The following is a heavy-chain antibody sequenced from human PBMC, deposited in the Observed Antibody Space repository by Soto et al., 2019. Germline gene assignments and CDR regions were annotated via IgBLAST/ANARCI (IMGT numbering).Heavy chain of an antibody. CDR1: GYIFTGYY. D-gene: IGHD3-9*01. Sequence: GASVKVSCKAPGYIFTGYYIQWVRQAPGQGLEWMGWINTKTGGTKYAQKFQGRVTMTRDTSINTAYMEVSRLRSDDTAVYYCATDKVAFDMWGQGTMVTVSS. J-gene: IGHJ3*02. CDR2: INTKTGGT. V-gene: IGHV1-2*02. CDR3: ATDKVAFDM.